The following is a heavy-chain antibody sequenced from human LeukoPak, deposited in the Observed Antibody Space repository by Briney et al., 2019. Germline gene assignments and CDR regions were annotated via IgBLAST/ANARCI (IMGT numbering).Heavy chain of an antibody. CDR3: AKDIRGGRQQLVLFDY. V-gene: IGHV3-9*01. D-gene: IGHD6-13*01. J-gene: IGHJ4*02. CDR1: GFTFDDYA. CDR2: ISWNSGSI. Sequence: GGSLRLSCAASGFTFDDYAMHWVRQAPGKGLEWVSGISWNSGSIGYADSVKGRFTISRDNAKNSLYLQMNSLRAEDTALYYCAKDIRGGRQQLVLFDYWGQGTLVTVSS.